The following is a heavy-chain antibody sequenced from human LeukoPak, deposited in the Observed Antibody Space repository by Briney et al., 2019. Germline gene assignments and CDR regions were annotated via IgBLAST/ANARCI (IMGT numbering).Heavy chain of an antibody. D-gene: IGHD5-18*01. CDR3: ARDPKTDTAMAYGMDV. V-gene: IGHV3-21*01. CDR1: GFTFSSYS. J-gene: IGHJ6*02. Sequence: GGSLRLSCAASGFTFSSYSMNWVRQAPGKGLEWVSSISSSSSYIYYADSVKGRFTISRDNAKNSLYLQMNSLRAEDTAVYYCARDPKTDTAMAYGMDVWGQGTTVTVSS. CDR2: ISSSSSYI.